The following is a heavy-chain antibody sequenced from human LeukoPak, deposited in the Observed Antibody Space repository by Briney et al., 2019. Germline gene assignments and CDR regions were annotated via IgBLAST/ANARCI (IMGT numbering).Heavy chain of an antibody. CDR1: GGTFRSYA. Sequence: GASVKVSCKASGGTFRSYAISWVRQAPGQGLEWMGGIIPIFGTANYAQRFQGRVTITADKSTSTAYMELSSLRSEDTAVYYCAREVVPAAMKDSLGYFDYWGQGTLVTVSS. D-gene: IGHD2-2*01. CDR3: AREVVPAAMKDSLGYFDY. V-gene: IGHV1-69*06. CDR2: IIPIFGTA. J-gene: IGHJ4*02.